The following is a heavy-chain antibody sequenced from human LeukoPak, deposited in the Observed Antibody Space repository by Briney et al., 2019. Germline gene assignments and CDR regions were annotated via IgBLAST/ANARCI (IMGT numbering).Heavy chain of an antibody. CDR3: ARGTGIAVAADYWYFDL. D-gene: IGHD6-19*01. Sequence: KPSETLSLTCAVSGGSISGDYWSWIRQPPGKGLEGSGEINHSGSTNYNPPLKSSVTTSVDTSKNQFSLKLSSVTAADTAVYYCARGTGIAVAADYWYFDLWGRGSLVTVSS. J-gene: IGHJ2*01. CDR2: INHSGST. CDR1: GGSISGDY. V-gene: IGHV4-34*01.